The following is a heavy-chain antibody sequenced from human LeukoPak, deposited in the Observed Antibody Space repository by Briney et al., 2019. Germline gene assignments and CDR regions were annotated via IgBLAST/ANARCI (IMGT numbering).Heavy chain of an antibody. CDR3: ARVGYSSSWLIDY. J-gene: IGHJ4*01. CDR2: INWNGGST. CDR1: GFTFDDYG. D-gene: IGHD6-13*01. V-gene: IGHV3-20*04. Sequence: GGSLRLSCAASGFTFDDYGMSWVRQAPGKGLEGVSGINWNGGSTYYADSVKGRFTISRDNAKNALYLQMNSLRADDTALYYCARVGYSSSWLIDYWGQEPWSPSPQ.